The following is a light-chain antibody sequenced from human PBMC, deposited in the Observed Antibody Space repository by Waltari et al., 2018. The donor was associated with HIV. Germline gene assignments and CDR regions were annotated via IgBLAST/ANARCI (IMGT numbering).Light chain of an antibody. CDR1: LCYVGGYTY. V-gene: IGLV2-8*01. CDR3: SSYAGSNNLV. J-gene: IGLJ1*01. Sequence: QSALTQPPSASGSPGQSVTISCTGPLCYVGGYTYVCCYHQHRGKAPKLMIYEVSKRPSGFPDRFSGSKSGNPASLTVSGLQAEDEADYYCSSYAGSNNLVFGTGTKVTVL. CDR2: EVS.